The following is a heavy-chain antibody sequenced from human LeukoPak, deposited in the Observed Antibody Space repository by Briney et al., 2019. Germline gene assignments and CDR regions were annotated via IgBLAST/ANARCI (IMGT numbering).Heavy chain of an antibody. J-gene: IGHJ4*02. V-gene: IGHV4-34*01. Sequence: PSETLSLTCAVFVGSFSGYFWGWIRQPPGRGLEWIGEINHSGSTNYNPSLKSRVTMSVDTSKNQFSLRLNSVTAADTSVYYCARREDGYKNPFDYWGQGTLVTVSS. CDR3: ARREDGYKNPFDY. CDR2: INHSGST. CDR1: VGSFSGYF. D-gene: IGHD5-24*01.